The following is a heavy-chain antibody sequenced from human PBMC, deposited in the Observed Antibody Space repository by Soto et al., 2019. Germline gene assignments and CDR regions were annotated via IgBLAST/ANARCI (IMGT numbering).Heavy chain of an antibody. J-gene: IGHJ4*02. Sequence: HPGGSLRLSCVASGFSFSNYGMHWARRAPGKGLEWVAVVWYDGSSKYYADSVKGRFTISRDNSKNTLYLQLNSLRAEDTAVYYCAREKTDNPEEYCFDYWGQGTLVTVSS. CDR1: GFSFSNYG. V-gene: IGHV3-33*01. CDR2: VWYDGSSK. D-gene: IGHD6-6*01. CDR3: AREKTDNPEEYCFDY.